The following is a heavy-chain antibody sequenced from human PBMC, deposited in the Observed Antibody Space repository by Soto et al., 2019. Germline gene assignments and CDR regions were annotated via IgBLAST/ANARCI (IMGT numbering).Heavy chain of an antibody. CDR3: ARDYDFWSGYSDAFDI. V-gene: IGHV4-59*01. J-gene: IGHJ3*02. D-gene: IGHD3-3*01. CDR2: FYYSGST. Sequence: QVQLQESGPGLVKPSETLSLTCTVSGGSISSYYWSWIRQPPGKGLEWIGYFYYSGSTNYNPSLKSRVTISVDTSKNQFSLKLSSVTAADTAVYYCARDYDFWSGYSDAFDIWGQGTMVTVSS. CDR1: GGSISSYY.